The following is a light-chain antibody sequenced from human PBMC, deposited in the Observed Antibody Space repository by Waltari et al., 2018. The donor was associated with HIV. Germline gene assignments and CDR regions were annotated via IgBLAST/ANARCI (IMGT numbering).Light chain of an antibody. CDR3: QTWDSGIRV. Sequence: QVVLTQSPSASAFLGASVKLTCPLSSGHSTYAIACPPQQPEKGPRYLMQVSNDGSHNKGDGIPDRFSGSSSGAERYLTISSLQSDDEADYYCQTWDSGIRVFGGGTRLTVL. J-gene: IGLJ3*02. CDR2: VSNDGSH. V-gene: IGLV4-69*01. CDR1: SGHSTYA.